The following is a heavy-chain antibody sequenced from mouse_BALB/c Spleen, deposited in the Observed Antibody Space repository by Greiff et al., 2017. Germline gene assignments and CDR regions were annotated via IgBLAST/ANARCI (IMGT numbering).Heavy chain of an antibody. CDR3: ASRRGYAMDY. Sequence: VQLKESGPGLVAPSQSLSITCTVSGFSLTSYGVHWVRQSPGKGLEWLGVIWSGGSTDYNAAFISRLSISKDNSKSQVFFKMNSLQADDTAIYYCASRRGYAMDYWGRNLSHRLL. CDR1: GFSLTSYG. CDR2: IWSGGST. J-gene: IGHJ4*01. V-gene: IGHV2-4-1*01.